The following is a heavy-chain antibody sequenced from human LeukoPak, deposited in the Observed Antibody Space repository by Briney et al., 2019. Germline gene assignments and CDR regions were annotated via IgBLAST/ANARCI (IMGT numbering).Heavy chain of an antibody. V-gene: IGHV5-51*01. CDR1: GYSFTSDW. Sequence: GESLKISCKGSGYSFTSDWIGWVRQMPEKGREWRGIIYPGDSDTRYSPSFQGQVTISADKSISTASLQWSSLTASDTAMYYCARRPSGSSFDYWGQGTLVTVSS. CDR2: IYPGDSDT. D-gene: IGHD1-26*01. CDR3: ARRPSGSSFDY. J-gene: IGHJ4*02.